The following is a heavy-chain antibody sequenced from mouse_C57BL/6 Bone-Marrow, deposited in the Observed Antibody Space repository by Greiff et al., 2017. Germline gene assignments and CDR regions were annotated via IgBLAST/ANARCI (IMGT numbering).Heavy chain of an antibody. J-gene: IGHJ3*01. D-gene: IGHD1-1*01. Sequence: DVKLVESGGGLVKPGGSLKLSCAASGFTFSSYAMSWVRQTPEKRLEWVATSSDGGSYTYYPDNVKGRFTISRDNAKNNLYLQMSHLKSEDTAMYYCARGDTTVVASAWFAYWGQGTLVTVSA. CDR2: SSDGGSYT. V-gene: IGHV5-4*03. CDR3: ARGDTTVVASAWFAY. CDR1: GFTFSSYA.